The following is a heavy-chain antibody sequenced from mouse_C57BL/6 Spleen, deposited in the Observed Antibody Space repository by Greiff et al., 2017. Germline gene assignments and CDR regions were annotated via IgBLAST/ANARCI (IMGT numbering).Heavy chain of an antibody. Sequence: QVQLQQPGAELVKPGASVKLSCKASGYTFTSYWMQWVKQRPGQGLEWIGEIDPSDSYTNYNQKFKGQATLTVDTSSSTAYMQLSSLTYEYSAVYDCANIYYDDSVAYWGQGTLVTVSA. D-gene: IGHD2-13*01. J-gene: IGHJ3*01. CDR3: ANIYYDDSVAY. CDR2: IDPSDSYT. V-gene: IGHV1-50*01. CDR1: GYTFTSYW.